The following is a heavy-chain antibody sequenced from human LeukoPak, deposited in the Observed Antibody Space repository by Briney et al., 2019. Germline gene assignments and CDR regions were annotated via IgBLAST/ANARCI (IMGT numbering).Heavy chain of an antibody. Sequence: SETLSLTCTVSGYSISSGYYWGWIRQPPGKGLEWIGSIYRSGSTYYNPSLKSRVTISVDTSKNQFSLKLSSVTAADTAVYYCARQYSSSWYFDYWGQGTLVTVSS. J-gene: IGHJ4*02. V-gene: IGHV4-38-2*02. D-gene: IGHD6-13*01. CDR2: IYRSGST. CDR1: GYSISSGYY. CDR3: ARQYSSSWYFDY.